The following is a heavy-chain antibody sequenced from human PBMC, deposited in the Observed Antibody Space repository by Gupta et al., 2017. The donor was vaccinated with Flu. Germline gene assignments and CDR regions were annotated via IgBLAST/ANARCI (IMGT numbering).Heavy chain of an antibody. D-gene: IGHD2-8*01. V-gene: IGHV1-3*01. CDR1: EYAFTKYA. CDR2: TNASDGNT. J-gene: IGHJ4*02. CDR3: ARGAAYCSNGVCSWGYYFEF. Sequence: QVHLVQSGAEMKKPGASVKVSCKAPEYAFTKYAIYWVRQAPGQRLEWVGRTNASDGNTKYSQTFQDRVTITRDTSASTAYMELSSLRSEDTAVYYCARGAAYCSNGVCSWGYYFEFWGQGTLVTVSS.